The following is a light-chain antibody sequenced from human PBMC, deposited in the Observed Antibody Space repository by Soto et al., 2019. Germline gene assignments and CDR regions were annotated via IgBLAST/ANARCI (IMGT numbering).Light chain of an antibody. V-gene: IGKV3-11*01. CDR3: KQRSKWHPMIP. CDR1: QSVSSY. Sequence: EVGLTHSPATLSFSEGERSTLSCRASQSVSSYLAWYQQKPGQAPRLLIYDASNRATGIPARFSGSGSGTDFTLTISSLEPEDFAVYYCKQRSKWHPMIPFGGGTKVAIK. CDR2: DAS. J-gene: IGKJ4*01.